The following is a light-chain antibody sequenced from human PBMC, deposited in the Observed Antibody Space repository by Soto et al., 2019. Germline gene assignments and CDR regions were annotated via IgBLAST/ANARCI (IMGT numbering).Light chain of an antibody. CDR2: KVS. V-gene: IGKV2-30*01. CDR3: MQGTHWPWT. Sequence: DAVMTQSPLSLPVTLGQPASISCRSSQSLVSSDGNTYLNWFQQRPGQSPRRLIYKVSNRDSGVPDRFSGSGSGTDFTLKISRVEAEDVGVYYCMQGTHWPWTFGQGTKVEIK. CDR1: QSLVSSDGNTY. J-gene: IGKJ1*01.